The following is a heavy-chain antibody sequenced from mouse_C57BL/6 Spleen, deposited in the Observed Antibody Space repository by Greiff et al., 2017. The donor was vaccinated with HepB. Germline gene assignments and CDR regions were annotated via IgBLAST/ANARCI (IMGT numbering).Heavy chain of an antibody. CDR3: ARHDYGNPAWFAY. CDR2: ISSGGSYT. V-gene: IGHV5-6*02. Sequence: EVKLEESGGDLVKPGGSLKLSCAASGFTFSSYGMSWVRQTPDKRLEWVATISSGGSYTYYPDSVKGRFTISRDNAKNTLYLQMSSLKSEDTAMYYCARHDYGNPAWFAYWGQGTLVTVSA. J-gene: IGHJ3*01. D-gene: IGHD2-1*01. CDR1: GFTFSSYG.